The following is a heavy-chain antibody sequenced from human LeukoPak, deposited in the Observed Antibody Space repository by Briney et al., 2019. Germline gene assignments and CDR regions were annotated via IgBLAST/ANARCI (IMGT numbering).Heavy chain of an antibody. V-gene: IGHV4-38-2*01. CDR1: GFTFSSYG. CDR3: ARQSSSSPLDAFDI. D-gene: IGHD6-6*01. CDR2: IYHSGST. Sequence: GSLRLSCAASGFTFSSYGMHWIRQPPGKGLEWIGSIYHSGSTYYNPSLKSRVTISVDTSKNQFSLKLSSVTAADTAVYYCARQSSSSPLDAFDIWGQGTMVTVSS. J-gene: IGHJ3*02.